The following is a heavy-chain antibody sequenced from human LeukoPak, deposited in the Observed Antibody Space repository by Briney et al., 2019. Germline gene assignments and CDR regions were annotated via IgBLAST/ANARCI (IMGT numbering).Heavy chain of an antibody. CDR3: AKEGVYYYDSSGGAFDI. D-gene: IGHD3-22*01. Sequence: GGSLRLSCAASGFTFSSYGMHWVRQAPGKGLEWVAVISYDGSNKYYADSVKGRFTISRDNSKNTLYLQMNSLRAEDTAVYYCAKEGVYYYDSSGGAFDIWGQGTMVTVSS. CDR2: ISYDGSNK. J-gene: IGHJ3*02. V-gene: IGHV3-30*18. CDR1: GFTFSSYG.